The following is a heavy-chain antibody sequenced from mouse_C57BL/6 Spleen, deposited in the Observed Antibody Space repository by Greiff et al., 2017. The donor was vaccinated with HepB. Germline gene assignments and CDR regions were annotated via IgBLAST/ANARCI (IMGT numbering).Heavy chain of an antibody. CDR3: ARSPTYYYGSSSAMDY. J-gene: IGHJ4*01. CDR2: IYPGSGST. D-gene: IGHD1-1*01. CDR1: GYTFTSYW. V-gene: IGHV1-55*01. Sequence: QVQLQQPGAELVKPGASVKMSCKASGYTFTSYWITWVKQRPGQGLEWIGDIYPGSGSTNYNEKFKSKATLTVDTSSSTAYMQLSSLTSEDSAVYYCARSPTYYYGSSSAMDYWGQGTSVTVSS.